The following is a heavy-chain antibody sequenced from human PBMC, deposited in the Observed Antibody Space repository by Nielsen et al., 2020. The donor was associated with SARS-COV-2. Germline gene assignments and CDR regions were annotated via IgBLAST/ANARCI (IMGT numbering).Heavy chain of an antibody. J-gene: IGHJ4*02. CDR3: AGVGSSSWYFDY. D-gene: IGHD6-13*01. V-gene: IGHV4-59*01. CDR2: IYYNGNT. CDR1: GGSISDDY. Sequence: SETLSLTCTVSGGSISDDYWSWIRQPPGRGLEWSGYIYYNGNTNYNPSLKSRVTISVDTSKKNFSLKLSSVTAADTAVYYCAGVGSSSWYFDYWGQGTLVTVSS.